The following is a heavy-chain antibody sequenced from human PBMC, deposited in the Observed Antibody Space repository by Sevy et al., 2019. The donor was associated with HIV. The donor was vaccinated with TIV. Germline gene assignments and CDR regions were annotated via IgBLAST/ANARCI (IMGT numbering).Heavy chain of an antibody. CDR1: GFTFSTYD. J-gene: IGHJ4*02. CDR3: ARYRDGYNYDY. Sequence: GGSLRLSCAASGFTFSTYDMHWVRQAPGKGLEWEALIWYDGTNKYYADSVKGRFTISRDNSKNTLSLQMNSLRAEDTAVYYCARYRDGYNYDYWGQGTLVTVSS. CDR2: IWYDGTNK. D-gene: IGHD5-12*01. V-gene: IGHV3-33*01.